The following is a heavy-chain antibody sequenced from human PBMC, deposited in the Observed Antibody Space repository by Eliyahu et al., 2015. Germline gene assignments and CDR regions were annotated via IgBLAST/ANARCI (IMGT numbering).Heavy chain of an antibody. J-gene: IGHJ4*02. V-gene: IGHV4-4*02. CDR1: GGSXSXXNX. D-gene: IGHD2-15*01. CDR2: IYQSGST. CDR3: ARGYCSGGSCGNFDY. Sequence: QVQLQESGPGLVKPSGTLSLTCAVSGGSXSXXNXWGWGRQPPGKGLEGIGEIYQSGSTHXIPSLKSRVTISVEKSKNQFSLKLSSVTAADTAVYYCARGYCSGGSCGNFDYWGQGTLVTVSS.